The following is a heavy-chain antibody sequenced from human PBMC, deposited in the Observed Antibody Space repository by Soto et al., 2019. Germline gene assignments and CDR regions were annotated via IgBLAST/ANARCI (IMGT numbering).Heavy chain of an antibody. V-gene: IGHV1-18*01. CDR1: GYTFTSSG. CDR3: ALYGGGPYYYYGMDV. Sequence: QVQLVQSGAEVKKPGASVKVSCKASGYTFTSSGISWVRQAPGQGLEWMGWISGYNGNTNYAQMLQGRVTMTTDTSTSTAYMELRSLRSDDTAVYYCALYGGGPYYYYGMDVWGQGTTVTVSS. CDR2: ISGYNGNT. D-gene: IGHD3-16*01. J-gene: IGHJ6*02.